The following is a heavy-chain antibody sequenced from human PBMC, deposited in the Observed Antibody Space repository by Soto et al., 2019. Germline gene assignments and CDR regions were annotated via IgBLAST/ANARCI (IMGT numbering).Heavy chain of an antibody. CDR3: ARAPSIVVVVAAHRTRLVDYYGMDV. J-gene: IGHJ6*02. CDR2: IKQDGSEK. CDR1: GFTFSSYW. V-gene: IGHV3-7*01. D-gene: IGHD2-15*01. Sequence: EVQLVESGGGLVQPGGSLRLSFAASGFTFSSYWMSWVRQAPGKGLEWVTNIKQDGSEKYYVDSVKGRFTISRDNANNTLYLQMYSVRAEDTAVYYCARAPSIVVVVAAHRTRLVDYYGMDVCGQGNTFPCSS.